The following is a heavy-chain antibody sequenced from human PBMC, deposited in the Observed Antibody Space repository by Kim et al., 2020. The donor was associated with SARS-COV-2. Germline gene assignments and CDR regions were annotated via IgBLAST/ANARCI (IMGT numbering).Heavy chain of an antibody. D-gene: IGHD3-10*01. V-gene: IGHV4-59*08. CDR2: IYYSGST. Sequence: SETLSLTCTVSGGSISSYYWSWIRQPPGKGLEWIGSIYYSGSTNYNPSLKSRVTISVDTSKNQFSLKLSSVPAADTAVYYCSRLSYYYGSVSYPDYWGQG. J-gene: IGHJ4*02. CDR1: GGSISSYY. CDR3: SRLSYYYGSVSYPDY.